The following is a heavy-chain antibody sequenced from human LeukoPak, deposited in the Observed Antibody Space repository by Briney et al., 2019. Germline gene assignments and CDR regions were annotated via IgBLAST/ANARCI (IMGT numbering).Heavy chain of an antibody. V-gene: IGHV5-51*01. J-gene: IGHJ6*03. Sequence: GESLKISCKGSGYSFTSYWIGWVRQMPGKGLEWMGIIYPGDSDTRYSPSFQGQVTISADKSISTAYLQWSSLKASDTAVYYCERHFSSSFDYYYYYMDVWGKGTTVTVSS. CDR3: ERHFSSSFDYYYYYMDV. CDR2: IYPGDSDT. D-gene: IGHD6-13*01. CDR1: GYSFTSYW.